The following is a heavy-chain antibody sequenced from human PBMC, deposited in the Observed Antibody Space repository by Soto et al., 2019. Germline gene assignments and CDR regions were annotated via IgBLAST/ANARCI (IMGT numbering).Heavy chain of an antibody. CDR1: GYTFTGYY. CDR3: ARDGPYSSGWEVYNWFDP. V-gene: IGHV1-2*02. J-gene: IGHJ5*02. Sequence: ASVKVSCKASGYTFTGYYMHWVRQAPGQGLEWMGWINPNSGGTNYAQKFQGRVTMTRDTSISTAYVELSRLRSDDTAVYYCARDGPYSSGWEVYNWFDPWGQGTLVTVPQ. CDR2: INPNSGGT. D-gene: IGHD6-19*01.